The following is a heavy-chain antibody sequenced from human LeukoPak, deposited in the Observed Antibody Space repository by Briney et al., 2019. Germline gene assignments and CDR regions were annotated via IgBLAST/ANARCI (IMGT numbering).Heavy chain of an antibody. CDR2: IYYSGST. D-gene: IGHD2-15*01. V-gene: IGHV4-39*07. CDR3: ASGGWWGSDAFDI. Sequence: SETLSLTCTVSGGSISSSSYYWGWIRQPPGKGLEWIGSIYYSGSTYYNPSLKSRVTISVDTSKNQFSLKLSSVTAADTAVYYCASGGWWGSDAFDIWGQGTMVTVSS. CDR1: GGSISSSSYY. J-gene: IGHJ3*02.